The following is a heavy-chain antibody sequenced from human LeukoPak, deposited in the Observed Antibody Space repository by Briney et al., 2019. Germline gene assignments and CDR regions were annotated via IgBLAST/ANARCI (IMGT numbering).Heavy chain of an antibody. CDR3: ATGSTYYGSGSYDY. Sequence: ASVKVSCKASGYTFTSYGISWVRQAPGQGLEWMGWISAYNGNTNYAQKLQGRVTMTTDTSTSTAYMELRSLRSDDTAVYYCATGSTYYGSGSYDYWGQGTLVTVSS. CDR2: ISAYNGNT. D-gene: IGHD3-10*01. J-gene: IGHJ4*02. V-gene: IGHV1-18*01. CDR1: GYTFTSYG.